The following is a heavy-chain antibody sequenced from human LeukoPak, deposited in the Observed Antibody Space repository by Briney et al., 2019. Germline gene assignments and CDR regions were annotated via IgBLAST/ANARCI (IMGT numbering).Heavy chain of an antibody. D-gene: IGHD1-26*01. CDR3: ARETPYSGSLSFDY. Sequence: MTSETLSLTCTVSGYSISSGFYWSWIRQPAGKGLEWIGRIYTSGSTNYNPSLKSRVTISVDTSKNQFSLKLSSVTAADTAVYYCARETPYSGSLSFDYWGQGTLVTVSS. CDR1: GYSISSGFY. CDR2: IYTSGST. V-gene: IGHV4-61*02. J-gene: IGHJ4*02.